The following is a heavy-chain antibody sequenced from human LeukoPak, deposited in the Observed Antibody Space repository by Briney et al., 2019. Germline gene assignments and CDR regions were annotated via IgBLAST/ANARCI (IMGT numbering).Heavy chain of an antibody. D-gene: IGHD3/OR15-3a*01. Sequence: GGSLRLSCAASGFIFRNYGMHWVRQAPGKGLEWVACIRYDGSKYADSGKGRFTISRDDSNNMAYLQMDSLKNEDTAVYYCTREDWDFDSWGQGTPVSVSS. CDR1: GFIFRNYG. V-gene: IGHV3-30*02. CDR2: IRYDGS. CDR3: TREDWDFDS. J-gene: IGHJ4*02.